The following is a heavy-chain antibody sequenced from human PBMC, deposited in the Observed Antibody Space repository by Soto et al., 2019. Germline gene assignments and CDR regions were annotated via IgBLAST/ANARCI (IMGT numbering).Heavy chain of an antibody. CDR2: ISVGSGNT. V-gene: IGHV1-58*02. CDR3: ARWSGHSNSDY. D-gene: IGHD4-4*01. CDR1: GFTFTSSA. Sequence: ASVKVSCKASGFTFTSSAMQWVRQARGQRLEWIGWISVGSGNTNYAQKLQDRVTMTTDTSTSTAYMELRSLRSDDTAVYYCARWSGHSNSDYWGQGTLVTVSS. J-gene: IGHJ4*02.